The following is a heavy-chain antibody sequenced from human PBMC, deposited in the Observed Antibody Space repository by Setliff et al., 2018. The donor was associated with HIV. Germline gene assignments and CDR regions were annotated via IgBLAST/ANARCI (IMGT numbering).Heavy chain of an antibody. V-gene: IGHV1-18*01. CDR2: ISAYNGNT. CDR3: ARDVEHMMDV. J-gene: IGHJ6*02. CDR1: GFTFNHYG. Sequence: ASVKVSCKTSGFTFNHYGISWVRQAPGQGLEWMGWISAYNGNTNYAQKLQGRVTMTTDTSTSTAYMELRSLRSDDTAVYYCARDVEHMMDVWGQGTTVTVSS.